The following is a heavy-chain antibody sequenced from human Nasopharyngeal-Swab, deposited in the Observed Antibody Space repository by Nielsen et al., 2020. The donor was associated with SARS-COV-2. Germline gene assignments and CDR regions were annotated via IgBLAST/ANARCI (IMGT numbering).Heavy chain of an antibody. J-gene: IGHJ5*02. V-gene: IGHV4-34*01. CDR3: ARGPPGYSYGDNWFDP. Sequence: SETLSLTCAVYGGSFSGYYWSWIRQPPGKGLEWIGEINHSGSTNYNPSLKSRVTISVGTSKNQFSLKLSSVTAADTAVYYCARGPPGYSYGDNWFDPWGQGTLVTVSS. CDR1: GGSFSGYY. D-gene: IGHD5-18*01. CDR2: INHSGST.